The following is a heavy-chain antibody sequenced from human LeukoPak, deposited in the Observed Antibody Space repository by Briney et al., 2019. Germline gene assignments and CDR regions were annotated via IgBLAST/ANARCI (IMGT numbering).Heavy chain of an antibody. J-gene: IGHJ5*02. CDR2: ISAYNGNT. D-gene: IGHD6-13*01. CDR1: GYTFTSYG. V-gene: IGHV1-18*01. Sequence: ASVKVSCKASGYTFTSYGISWVRQAPGQGLEWMGWISAYNGNTNYAQKVQGRVTMTTDTSTSTAYMELRSLRSDDTAVYYCARGLARKGGIAAVWVWFDPWGQGTLVTASS. CDR3: ARGLARKGGIAAVWVWFDP.